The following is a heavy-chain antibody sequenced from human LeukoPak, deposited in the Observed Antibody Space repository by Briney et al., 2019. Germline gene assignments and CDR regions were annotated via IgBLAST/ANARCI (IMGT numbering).Heavy chain of an antibody. CDR2: ISSSGNTI. CDR3: ARGVSSEGGYYFDY. D-gene: IGHD3-22*01. V-gene: IGHV3-48*03. Sequence: PGGSLILSCAASGFTLSSYEMNWVRQAPGKGLEWVSYISSSGNTIYYADSVKGRFTISRDNAKNSLYLQMNRLRAEDTAVYYCARGVSSEGGYYFDYWGQGTLVTVSS. CDR1: GFTLSSYE. J-gene: IGHJ4*02.